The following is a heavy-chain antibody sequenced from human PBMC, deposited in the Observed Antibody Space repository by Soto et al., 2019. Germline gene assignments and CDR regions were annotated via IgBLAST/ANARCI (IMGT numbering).Heavy chain of an antibody. J-gene: IGHJ5*02. Sequence: GGSLRLSCAASGFTFSSYSMNWVRQAPGKGLEWVSSISSSSSYIYYADSVKGRFTISRDNAKNSLYLQMNSLRAEDTAVYYCARGPAFGVVRWFDPWGQGTLVTVSS. CDR2: ISSSSSYI. CDR1: GFTFSSYS. CDR3: ARGPAFGVVRWFDP. V-gene: IGHV3-21*01. D-gene: IGHD3-3*01.